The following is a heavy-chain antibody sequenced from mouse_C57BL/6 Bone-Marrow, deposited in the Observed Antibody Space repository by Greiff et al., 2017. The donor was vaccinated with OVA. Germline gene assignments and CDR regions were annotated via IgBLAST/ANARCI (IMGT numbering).Heavy chain of an antibody. Sequence: EVQLQQSGPELVKPGASVKIPCKASGYTFTDYNMDWVKQSHGKSLEWIGDINPNNGGTTYNQKFKGKATLTVDKSSSTAYMELRSLTSEDTAVYYCARLYGSSSGFAYWAKGLWSLSLQ. V-gene: IGHV1-18*01. D-gene: IGHD1-1*01. CDR1: GYTFTDYN. CDR2: INPNNGGT. J-gene: IGHJ3*01. CDR3: ARLYGSSSGFAY.